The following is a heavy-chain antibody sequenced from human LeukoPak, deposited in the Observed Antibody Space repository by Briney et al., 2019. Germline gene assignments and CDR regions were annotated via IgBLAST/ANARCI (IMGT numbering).Heavy chain of an antibody. V-gene: IGHV3-7*01. CDR1: GFTFSTYW. Sequence: PGGSLRLSCAASGFTFSTYWMSWVRQAPGKGLEWVANINQDGSNTYYVDSVKGRFTISRDNAKTSLYLQMNSLRAEDTAVYYCAWDYSSGWPSYYYYDMDVWGQGTTLTVSS. CDR3: AWDYSSGWPSYYYYDMDV. D-gene: IGHD6-19*01. CDR2: INQDGSNT. J-gene: IGHJ6*02.